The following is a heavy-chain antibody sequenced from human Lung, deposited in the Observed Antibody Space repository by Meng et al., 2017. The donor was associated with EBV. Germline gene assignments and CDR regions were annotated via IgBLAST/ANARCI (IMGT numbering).Heavy chain of an antibody. J-gene: IGHJ5*02. D-gene: IGHD1-14*01. CDR3: ARDLPGGTKGTWLDL. V-gene: IGHV1-18*01. Sequence: QVYPLEAGPEVKKPGASVRVSCKASGYTFGSYGICWVRQAPGQGLEWMGWFVNYVDTYPAPKFQGRVTMTTDTHTNTAFMELSSLRSEDTAVYYCARDLPGGTKGTWLDLWGQGTLVTVSS. CDR2: FVNYVDT. CDR1: GYTFGSYG.